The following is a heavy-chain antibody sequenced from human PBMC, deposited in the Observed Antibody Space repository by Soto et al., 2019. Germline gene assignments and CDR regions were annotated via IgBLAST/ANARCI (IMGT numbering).Heavy chain of an antibody. V-gene: IGHV3-48*02. J-gene: IGHJ4*02. CDR2: ISSLSSPR. CDR3: AREDILGARSFDY. D-gene: IGHD1-26*01. CDR1: GFTFSCYS. Sequence: HPGVSLRLSCAASGFTFSCYSMNWVRQAPGKGMEWASYISSLSSPRYYAESVEGRFIISRDNAKNSLYLQMNSLRDEDTAVYVYAREDILGARSFDYWGQGALVTVGS.